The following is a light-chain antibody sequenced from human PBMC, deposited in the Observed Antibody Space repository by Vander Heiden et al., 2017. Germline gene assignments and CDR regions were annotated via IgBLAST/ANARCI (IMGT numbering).Light chain of an antibody. CDR1: DIGGKS. V-gene: IGLV3-21*03. J-gene: IGLJ2*01. CDR3: QIWDSSSERVI. CDR2: VYS. Sequence: SFVLTQQPPVPGAPGKTARHTCGGNDIGGKSAHWYQQKPGQAPVLVVYVYSDRPSGIPERFSVSNSGNTATLTISRVEAGDEADYYCQIWDSSSERVIFGGGTKLTVL.